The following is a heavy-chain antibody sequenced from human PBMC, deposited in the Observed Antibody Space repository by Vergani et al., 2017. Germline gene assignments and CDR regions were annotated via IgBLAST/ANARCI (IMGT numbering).Heavy chain of an antibody. D-gene: IGHD1-14*01. CDR2: TWYDGNNK. V-gene: IGHV3-33*01. CDR3: ARDLRLLYNRFDP. J-gene: IGHJ5*02. CDR1: GITFNQYG. Sequence: QVQLVESGGGVVQPGRSLRLSCAASGITFNQYGMHWVRKAPGKGLEWVAVTWYDGNNKQYADSVKGRFTISRDNSKSTMYLQMNSLRDEEPGVYYFARDLRLLYNRFDPWGQGTLVTVSS.